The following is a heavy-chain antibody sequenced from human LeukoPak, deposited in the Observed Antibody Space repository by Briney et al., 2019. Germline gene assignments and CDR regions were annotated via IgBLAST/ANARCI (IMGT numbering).Heavy chain of an antibody. J-gene: IGHJ4*02. Sequence: GGPLRPSCSASGFIVSSNYMGWVRQAPGKGLEWVSVISSGGNTYYADSVKGRFTISRDNSKNTVHLQMNGLRPEDTAVYYCARGDRVGNTGYYFDYWGQGILVTVSS. V-gene: IGHV3-53*01. CDR2: ISSGGNT. D-gene: IGHD1-7*01. CDR3: ARGDRVGNTGYYFDY. CDR1: GFIVSSNY.